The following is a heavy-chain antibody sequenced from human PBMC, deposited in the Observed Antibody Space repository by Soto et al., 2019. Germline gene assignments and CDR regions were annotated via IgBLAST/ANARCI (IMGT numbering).Heavy chain of an antibody. CDR2: IWHDGSNK. CDR3: ARDCGEWFGGLSGPYYYGIDV. CDR1: GFTFSSCG. V-gene: IGHV3-33*01. J-gene: IGHJ6*01. Sequence: QVQLVESGGGVVQPGRSLRLSCAASGFTFSSCGMHWVRQAPGKGLQWVAVIWHDGSNKYYADSVKGRFTISRDNSKNTLYLQMNSLRDEDTAVYYCARDCGEWFGGLSGPYYYGIDVWGPGTTVTVSS. D-gene: IGHD3-10*01.